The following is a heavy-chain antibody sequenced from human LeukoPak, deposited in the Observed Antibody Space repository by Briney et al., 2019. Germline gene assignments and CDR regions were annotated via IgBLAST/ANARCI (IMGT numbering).Heavy chain of an antibody. Sequence: SVKVSCKASGFTFTSSAVRWVRQARGQRLEWIGWIVVGSGNTNYAQKFQERVTITRDMSTSTAYMELSSLRSEDTAVYYCAADAGAVGEDAFDIWGQGTMVTVSS. CDR1: GFTFTSSA. V-gene: IGHV1-58*01. CDR2: IVVGSGNT. J-gene: IGHJ3*02. D-gene: IGHD1-26*01. CDR3: AADAGAVGEDAFDI.